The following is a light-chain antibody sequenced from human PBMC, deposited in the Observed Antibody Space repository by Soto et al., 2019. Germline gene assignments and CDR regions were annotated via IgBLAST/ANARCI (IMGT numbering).Light chain of an antibody. CDR1: QGLSSD. V-gene: IGKV1-9*01. CDR2: AAS. Sequence: DIQLTQSPSFLSASVGDRVTITCRASQGLSSDLAWYQQKPGKAPKLLIYAASTLQSGVTSRFSGSGSGTEITLTTNSLQPEDVATYYCQQLNSYPITFGQGTRLEIK. CDR3: QQLNSYPIT. J-gene: IGKJ5*01.